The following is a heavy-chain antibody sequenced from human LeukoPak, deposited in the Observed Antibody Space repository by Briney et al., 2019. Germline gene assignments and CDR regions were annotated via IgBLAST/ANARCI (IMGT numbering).Heavy chain of an antibody. CDR2: INHSGST. V-gene: IGHV4-34*01. CDR1: GGSFSGYY. CDR3: AREYYDFWSGYRPNYYYYYGMDV. J-gene: IGHJ6*02. D-gene: IGHD3-3*01. Sequence: SETLSLTCAVYGGSFSGYYWSWIRQPPGKGREWIGEINHSGSTNYNPSLKSRVTISVDTSKNQFSLKLSSVTAADTAVYYCAREYYDFWSGYRPNYYYYYGMDVWGQGTTVTVSS.